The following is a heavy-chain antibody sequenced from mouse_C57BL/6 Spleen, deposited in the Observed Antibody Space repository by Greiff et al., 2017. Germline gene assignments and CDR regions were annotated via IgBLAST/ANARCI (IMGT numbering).Heavy chain of an antibody. Sequence: QVQLQQSGAELVRPGTSVKVSCKASGYAFTNYLIEWVKQRPGQGLEWIGVINPGSGGTNYNEKFKGKATLTADKSSSTAYMQLSSLTSEDSAVYFCAREYYDYDEEFSPWYFDVWGTGTTVTVSS. CDR2: INPGSGGT. V-gene: IGHV1-54*01. J-gene: IGHJ1*03. D-gene: IGHD2-4*01. CDR3: AREYYDYDEEFSPWYFDV. CDR1: GYAFTNYL.